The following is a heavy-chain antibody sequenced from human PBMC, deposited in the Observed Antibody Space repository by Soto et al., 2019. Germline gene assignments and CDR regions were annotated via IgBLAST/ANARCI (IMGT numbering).Heavy chain of an antibody. CDR2: IWYDGSNK. Sequence: GGSLRLSCAASGFTFSSYGMHWVRQAPGKGLEWVAVIWYDGSNKYYADSVKGRFTISRDNSKNTLYLQMNSLRAEDTAVYYCARAGDRSSGYYFAFDIWGQGTMVTVSS. CDR3: ARAGDRSSGYYFAFDI. V-gene: IGHV3-33*01. J-gene: IGHJ3*02. D-gene: IGHD3-22*01. CDR1: GFTFSSYG.